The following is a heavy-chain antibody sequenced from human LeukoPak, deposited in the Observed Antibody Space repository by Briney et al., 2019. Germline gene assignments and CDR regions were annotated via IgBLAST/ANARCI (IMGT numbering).Heavy chain of an antibody. CDR2: ISYDGSNK. J-gene: IGHJ4*02. D-gene: IGHD5-12*01. CDR3: ARSVRRGSIDY. Sequence: GGSLRLSCAASGFTFSSYAMHWVRQAPGKGLEWVAVISYDGSNKYYADSVKGRFTISRDNSKNTLYLQMNSLRAEDTAVYYCARSVRRGSIDYWGPGTLVTVSS. CDR1: GFTFSSYA. V-gene: IGHV3-30*04.